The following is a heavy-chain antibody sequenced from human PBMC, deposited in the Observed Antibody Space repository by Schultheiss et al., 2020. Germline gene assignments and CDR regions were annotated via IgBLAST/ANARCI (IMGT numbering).Heavy chain of an antibody. CDR3: AKDHHIVVVVAATLLMN. D-gene: IGHD2-15*01. CDR1: GYTFTGYY. Sequence: ASVKVSCKASGYTFTGYYMHWVRQAPGQGLEWMGRINPNSGGTNYAQKFQGRVTMTRDTSISTAYMELSRLRSDDTAVYYCAKDHHIVVVVAATLLMNWGQGTLVNGYS. CDR2: INPNSGGT. J-gene: IGHJ4*02. V-gene: IGHV1-2*06.